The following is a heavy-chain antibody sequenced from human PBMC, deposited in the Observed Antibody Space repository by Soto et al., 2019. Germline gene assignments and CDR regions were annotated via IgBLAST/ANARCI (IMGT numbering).Heavy chain of an antibody. J-gene: IGHJ1*01. CDR1: GFTVSSNY. CDR2: IYSVGST. D-gene: IGHD6-13*01. Sequence: EVQLVESGGGLIQPGGSLRLSCAASGFTVSSNYMSWVRQAPGKGLEWVSVIYSVGSTYYADSVKGRFTISRDNSKNTLYLQMNSLRAEDTAVYYCARGSSSWYPYFQHWGQGTLVTVSS. V-gene: IGHV3-53*01. CDR3: ARGSSSWYPYFQH.